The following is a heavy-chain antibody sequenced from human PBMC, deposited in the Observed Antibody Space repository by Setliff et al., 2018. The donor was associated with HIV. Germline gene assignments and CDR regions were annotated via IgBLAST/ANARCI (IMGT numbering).Heavy chain of an antibody. J-gene: IGHJ3*02. Sequence: LRLSCVASGFPFSSYEMNWVRQAPGKGLEWVSYISSSGSTIYYADSAKGRFTISRDNAKNSLYLQMNSLRAEDTAVYYCARDRTDYDSSGYWVDAFDIWGQGTMVTVSS. D-gene: IGHD3-22*01. CDR1: GFPFSSYE. CDR3: ARDRTDYDSSGYWVDAFDI. V-gene: IGHV3-48*03. CDR2: ISSSGSTI.